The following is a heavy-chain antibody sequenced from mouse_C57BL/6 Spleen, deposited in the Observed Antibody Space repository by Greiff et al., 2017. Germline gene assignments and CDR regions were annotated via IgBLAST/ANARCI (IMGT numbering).Heavy chain of an antibody. D-gene: IGHD4-1*01. J-gene: IGHJ3*01. CDR3: ARSRPGTGSWFAY. CDR2: INPNNGGT. V-gene: IGHV1-18*01. Sequence: VQLQQSGPELVKPGASVKIPCKASGYTFTDYNMDWVKQSHGKSLEWIGDINPNNGGTIYNQKFKGKATLTVDKSSSTAYMELRSLTSEDTAVYYCARSRPGTGSWFAYWGQGTLVTVSA. CDR1: GYTFTDYN.